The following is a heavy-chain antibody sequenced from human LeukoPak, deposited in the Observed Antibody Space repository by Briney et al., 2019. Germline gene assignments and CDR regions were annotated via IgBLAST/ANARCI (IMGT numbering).Heavy chain of an antibody. V-gene: IGHV3-21*01. CDR1: GFTFRSYT. J-gene: IGHJ4*02. CDR2: ISSSSSYI. D-gene: IGHD3-22*01. CDR3: AKDVYHTSGSAY. Sequence: PGGSLRLSCAASGFTFRSYTMNWVRQAPGKGLEWVSSISSSSSYIYYADSVKGRFTISRDSAKNPLYLQMNSLRVEDTAVYYCAKDVYHTSGSAYWGQGTLVTVSS.